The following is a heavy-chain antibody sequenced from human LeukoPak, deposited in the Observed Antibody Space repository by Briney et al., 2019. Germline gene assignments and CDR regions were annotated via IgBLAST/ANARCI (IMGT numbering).Heavy chain of an antibody. CDR1: GSTFSRYA. V-gene: IGHV3-21*01. Sequence: GGSLRLSWAASGSTFSRYAMSWVRQAPGKGREWVSSISSSSSYIYYADSVKGRFTISRDNAKNSLYLQMNSLRAEDTAVYYCAREVGATYAFDIWGQGTMVTVSS. CDR2: ISSSSSYI. D-gene: IGHD1-26*01. CDR3: AREVGATYAFDI. J-gene: IGHJ3*02.